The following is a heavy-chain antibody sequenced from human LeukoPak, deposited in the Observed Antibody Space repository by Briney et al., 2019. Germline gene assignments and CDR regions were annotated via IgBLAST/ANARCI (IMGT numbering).Heavy chain of an antibody. CDR1: LGSLSSHY. CDR2: TNHVGST. D-gene: IGHD1-26*01. V-gene: IGHV4-59*08. CDR3: ARHYDGRGSGSYYEDY. J-gene: IGHJ4*02. Sequence: SETLSLTCTDSLGSLSSHYWSWIRQPPGKGLQWVGYTNHVGSTDYNLPLQSRVTISIDTSNNQFSLKLRSVTAADTAVYYRARHYDGRGSGSYYEDYWGQGTLVIVSS.